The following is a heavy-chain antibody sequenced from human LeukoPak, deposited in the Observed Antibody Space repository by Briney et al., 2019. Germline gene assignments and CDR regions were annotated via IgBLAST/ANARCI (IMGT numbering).Heavy chain of an antibody. J-gene: IGHJ4*02. CDR3: ARVPIAGTGSYFDY. D-gene: IGHD2-15*01. CDR1: GFSFSTYR. Sequence: PGGSLRLSCAASGFSFSTYRMNWVRQAPGKGLEWVSSIGTGSSYIYYADSLKGRFTISRDNAKNSLYLQMNSLRAEDTAVYYCARVPIAGTGSYFDYWGQGTLVTVSS. V-gene: IGHV3-21*01. CDR2: IGTGSSYI.